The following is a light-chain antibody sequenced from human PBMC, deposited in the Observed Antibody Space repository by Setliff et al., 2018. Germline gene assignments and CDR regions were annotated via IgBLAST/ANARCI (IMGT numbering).Light chain of an antibody. Sequence: QSVLTQPPSVSGTPGQRVSISCSGSGSNIGNNYVCWYQRLPGAAPKLLVHRSDQRPSGVPDRFSGSKSGTSASLTISGLRSEDEADYFCAAWDASLSGPVFGGGTKVT. V-gene: IGLV1-47*01. CDR3: AAWDASLSGPV. CDR1: GSNIGNNY. CDR2: RSD. J-gene: IGLJ2*01.